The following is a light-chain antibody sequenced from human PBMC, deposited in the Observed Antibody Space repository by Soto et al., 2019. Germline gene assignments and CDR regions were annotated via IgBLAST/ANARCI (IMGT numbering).Light chain of an antibody. J-gene: IGKJ2*01. CDR3: QQYNNRPPDT. CDR2: GAS. V-gene: IGKV3-15*01. Sequence: EIVMTQSPATLSVSPGERATLSCRASQSVNSNLAWYQQKPGQAPRLLIYGASTRVAGIPARVSGSGSGTEFSLTISSLQFADFAVYSCQQYNNRPPDTFGQGTKLEIK. CDR1: QSVNSN.